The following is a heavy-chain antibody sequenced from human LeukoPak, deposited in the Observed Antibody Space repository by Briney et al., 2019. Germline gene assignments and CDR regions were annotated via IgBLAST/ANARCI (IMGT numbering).Heavy chain of an antibody. Sequence: PSGTLSLTCTVSGDSINSLDLWSWVRQPPGKGLEWIGEMYLSGTTHSNLSVKSRVTISIDKSKNQFFLNLSSVTAAGTAVYYCAGLVGRYSSGLYYYYFDYWGQGTLVTVSS. J-gene: IGHJ4*02. V-gene: IGHV4-4*02. D-gene: IGHD3-22*01. CDR2: MYLSGTT. CDR1: GDSINSLDL. CDR3: AGLVGRYSSGLYYYYFDY.